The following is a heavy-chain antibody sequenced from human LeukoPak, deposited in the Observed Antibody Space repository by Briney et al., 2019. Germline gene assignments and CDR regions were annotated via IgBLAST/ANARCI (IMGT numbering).Heavy chain of an antibody. V-gene: IGHV3-23*01. J-gene: IGHJ4*02. CDR2: ISGSGGRT. Sequence: PGGSLRLSCAASGLTFSTYAMSWVRQAPGKGLEWVSVISGSGGRTYYADFVKGRFTISRDNAKNSLYLQMNSLRAEDTAVYYCARLRSGYQLDYWGQGTLVTVSS. CDR1: GLTFSTYA. D-gene: IGHD5-12*01. CDR3: ARLRSGYQLDY.